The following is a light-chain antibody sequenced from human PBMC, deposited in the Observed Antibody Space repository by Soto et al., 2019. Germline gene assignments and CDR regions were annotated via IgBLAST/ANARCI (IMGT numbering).Light chain of an antibody. CDR1: QSVSSY. CDR3: QQRSNWTPNT. J-gene: IGKJ2*01. CDR2: DAS. Sequence: EIVLTQSPATLSLSPGERATLSCRASQSVSSYLAWYQQKPGQAPRLLIYDASNSATGIPARFSGSGSGTDFTLTISSIEPEDFAVYYCQQRSNWTPNTFGQGTQLEIK. V-gene: IGKV3-11*01.